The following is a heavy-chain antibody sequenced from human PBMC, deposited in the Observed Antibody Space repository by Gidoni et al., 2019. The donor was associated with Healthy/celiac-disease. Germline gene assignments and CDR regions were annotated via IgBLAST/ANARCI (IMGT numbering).Heavy chain of an antibody. V-gene: IGHV3-30-3*01. D-gene: IGHD3-10*01. J-gene: IGHJ4*02. CDR3: ARERGVRGYFDY. CDR2: ISYDGSNK. Sequence: QVQLVESGGGVVQPGRSLSLSCAASGFTFSSYAMHWVRQAPGKGLEWVAVISYDGSNKYYADSVKGRFTISRDNSKNTLYLQMNSLRAEDTAVYYCARERGVRGYFDYWGQGTLVTVSS. CDR1: GFTFSSYA.